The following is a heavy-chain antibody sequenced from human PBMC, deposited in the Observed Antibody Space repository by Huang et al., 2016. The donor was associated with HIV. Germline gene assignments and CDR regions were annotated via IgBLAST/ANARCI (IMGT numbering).Heavy chain of an antibody. CDR3: ARDTTTVAGLDF. J-gene: IGHJ4*02. V-gene: IGHV3-30*14. Sequence: AVSGFTFRDHPMHWVRQAPGKGLEWVAVISFDGRNKFYADFVRGRFTISRDNSKNIVYLQLNSLTPADTSIYYCARDTTTVAGLDFWGQGALVTVSS. CDR2: ISFDGRNK. CDR1: GFTFRDHP. D-gene: IGHD6-19*01.